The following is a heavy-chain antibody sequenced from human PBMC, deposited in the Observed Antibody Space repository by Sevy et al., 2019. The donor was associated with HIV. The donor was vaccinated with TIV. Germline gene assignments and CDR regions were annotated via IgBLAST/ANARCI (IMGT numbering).Heavy chain of an antibody. Sequence: SETLSLTCTVSGGSISSSSYYWGWIRQPPGKGLEWIGSIYYSGSTYYNPSLKSRVTISVDTSKNQFSLKLSSVTAADTAVYYCARPGIAARLGLNAFDIWGQGTMVTVSS. CDR1: GGSISSSSYY. D-gene: IGHD6-6*01. V-gene: IGHV4-39*01. CDR3: ARPGIAARLGLNAFDI. CDR2: IYYSGST. J-gene: IGHJ3*02.